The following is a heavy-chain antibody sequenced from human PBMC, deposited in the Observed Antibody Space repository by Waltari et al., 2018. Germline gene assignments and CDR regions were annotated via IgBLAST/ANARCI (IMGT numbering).Heavy chain of an antibody. D-gene: IGHD4-17*01. CDR3: ASMHGDYETENDY. V-gene: IGHV1-69*01. J-gene: IGHJ4*02. CDR1: GGTFSSYA. CDR2: ILPSFGKA. Sequence: QVQLVQSGAEVKKPGSSVKVSCKASGGTFSSYAISWVRQAPGQGLEWMGGILPSFGKANYAQKVQGRVTITADEATSTAYMELSSLRSEDTAVYYCASMHGDYETENDYWGQGTLVTVSS.